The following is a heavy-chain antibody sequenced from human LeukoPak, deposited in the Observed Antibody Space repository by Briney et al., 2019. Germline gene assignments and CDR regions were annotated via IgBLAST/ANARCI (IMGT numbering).Heavy chain of an antibody. D-gene: IGHD2-2*01. CDR1: GFTFSDYY. CDR3: ARDVFAQGYCSSTSCHPPDYYYGMDV. CDR2: ISSSGSTK. V-gene: IGHV3-11*01. Sequence: GGSLRLSCAASGFTFSDYYMSWIRQAPGKGLEWVSYISSSGSTKYYADSVKGRFTISRDNAKNSLYLQMNSLRAEDTAVYYCARDVFAQGYCSSTSCHPPDYYYGMDVCGQGTTVTVSS. J-gene: IGHJ6*02.